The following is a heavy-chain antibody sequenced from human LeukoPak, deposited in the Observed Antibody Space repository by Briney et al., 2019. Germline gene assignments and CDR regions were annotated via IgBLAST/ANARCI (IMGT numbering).Heavy chain of an antibody. J-gene: IGHJ4*02. D-gene: IGHD3-10*01. V-gene: IGHV4-61*02. CDR3: ARTLMVRGVAGSPYFDY. CDR2: VYTSGST. CDR1: GGSISSGNYY. Sequence: SETLSLTCTVSGGSISSGNYYWSWIRQPAGKGLEWIGRVYTSGSTIYNPSLKSRVTISVDTSKNQFSLKLSSVTAADTAVYYCARTLMVRGVAGSPYFDYWGQGTLVTVSS.